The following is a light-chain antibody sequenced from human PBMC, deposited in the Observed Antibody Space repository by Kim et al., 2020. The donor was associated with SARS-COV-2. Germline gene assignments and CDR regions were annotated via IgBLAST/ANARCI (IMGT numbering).Light chain of an antibody. CDR2: CAS. V-gene: IGKV3-20*01. CDR3: QQYGSSPGT. J-gene: IGKJ4*01. CDR1: QSVSSNY. Sequence: EIVLTQSPGTLSLSPGEGDTLYCRASQSVSSNYFAWYQQKPGQAPRLLIYCASNRATGIPDRFSGGGSGTDFTLTINRVEPEDFAVYYCQQYGSSPGTFGGGTKVDIK.